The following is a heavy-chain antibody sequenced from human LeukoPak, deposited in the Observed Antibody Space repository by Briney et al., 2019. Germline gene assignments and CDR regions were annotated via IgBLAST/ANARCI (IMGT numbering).Heavy chain of an antibody. J-gene: IGHJ4*02. CDR1: GFTFSSYA. V-gene: IGHV3-23*01. Sequence: PGGSLRLSCAASGFTFSSYAMSWVRQAPGKGLERVSAISGSGGSTYYADSVKGRFTISRDNSKNTLYLQMNSLRAEDTAVYYCAKDEQWLGYFDYWGQGTLVTVSS. D-gene: IGHD6-19*01. CDR3: AKDEQWLGYFDY. CDR2: ISGSGGST.